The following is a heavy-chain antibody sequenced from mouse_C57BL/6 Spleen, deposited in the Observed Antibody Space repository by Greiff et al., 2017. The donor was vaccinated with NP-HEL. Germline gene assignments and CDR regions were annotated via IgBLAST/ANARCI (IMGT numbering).Heavy chain of an antibody. D-gene: IGHD1-1*01. J-gene: IGHJ2*01. V-gene: IGHV1-64*01. CDR1: GYTFTSYW. Sequence: VQLQQPGAELVKPGASVKLSCKASGYTFTSYWMHWVKQRPGQGLEWIGMIHPNSGSTNYNEKFKSKATLTVDKSSSTAYMQLSSLTSEDSAVYYCARRDYYGSSCFDYWGQGTTLTVSS. CDR2: IHPNSGST. CDR3: ARRDYYGSSCFDY.